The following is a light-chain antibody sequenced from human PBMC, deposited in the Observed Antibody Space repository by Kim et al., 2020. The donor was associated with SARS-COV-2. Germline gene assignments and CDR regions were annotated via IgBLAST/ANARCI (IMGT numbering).Light chain of an antibody. J-gene: IGKJ3*01. CDR1: QSLLHSNGYYY. CDR3: MQALQTPFT. Sequence: PAAISCRSSQSLLHSNGYYYLNWYLQKPGKSPQLLIYLGSNRASGVPDRFSVSGSDTDFTLQISRVEAEDVGVYYCMQALQTPFTFGPGTKVDIK. V-gene: IGKV2-28*01. CDR2: LGS.